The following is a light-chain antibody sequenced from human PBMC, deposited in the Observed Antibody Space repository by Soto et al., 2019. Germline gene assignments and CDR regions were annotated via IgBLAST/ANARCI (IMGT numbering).Light chain of an antibody. CDR3: MQGTHWPRT. J-gene: IGKJ1*01. Sequence: DVVMTQSPLSLSVTLGQPASISCRSSQSLVSSDGNTYLNWFQQRPGQSPRRLIYKISNRDSGVPDRFSGSGSGTDFTLKISRVEAEDVGVYYCMQGTHWPRTFGQGTKVEIK. V-gene: IGKV2-30*01. CDR1: QSLVSSDGNTY. CDR2: KIS.